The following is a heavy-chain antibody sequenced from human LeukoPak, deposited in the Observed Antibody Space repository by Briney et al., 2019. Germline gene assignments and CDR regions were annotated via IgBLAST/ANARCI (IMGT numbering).Heavy chain of an antibody. V-gene: IGHV3-21*01. Sequence: GGSLRLSCAASGFTLRGSPRNGVGQAPGRGRRGVSSINNVGSHIYYAGSVRGRFTISRDNAKNLLYLQMDSLRAEDTAVYYCARDPTQYLRYGYFDYWGQGTLVTVSS. J-gene: IGHJ4*02. CDR3: ARDPTQYLRYGYFDY. CDR2: INNVGSHI. CDR1: GFTLRGSP. D-gene: IGHD4-11*01.